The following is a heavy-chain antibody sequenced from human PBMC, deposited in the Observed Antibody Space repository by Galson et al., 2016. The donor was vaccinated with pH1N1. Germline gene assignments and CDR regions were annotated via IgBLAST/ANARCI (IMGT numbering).Heavy chain of an antibody. CDR1: GGSFSGHY. V-gene: IGHV4-34*01. CDR2: ISHSGRS. D-gene: IGHD3-10*01. J-gene: IGHJ6*02. CDR3: ARGRFGGGPNYYGVDV. Sequence: SETLSLTCALYGGSFSGHYWSWIRQSPGKGLEWIGEISHSGRSDYNPSLEGRVTVSIDTSMNQFSLNLMSVAAADTAVYYCARGRFGGGPNYYGVDVWGQGTTVTVSS.